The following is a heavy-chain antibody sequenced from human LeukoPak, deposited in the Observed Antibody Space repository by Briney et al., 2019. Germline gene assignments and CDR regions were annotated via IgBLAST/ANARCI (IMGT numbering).Heavy chain of an antibody. CDR3: AKNSGSSGPFDY. CDR2: INSDGSST. Sequence: GGSLRLTCAASGFTFSSYWMHWVRQAPGKGLVWVSRINSDGSSTSYADSVKGRFTTSRDNAKNTLYLQMNSLRAEDTAVYYCAKNSGSSGPFDYWGQGTLVTVSS. J-gene: IGHJ4*02. D-gene: IGHD1-26*01. V-gene: IGHV3-74*01. CDR1: GFTFSSYW.